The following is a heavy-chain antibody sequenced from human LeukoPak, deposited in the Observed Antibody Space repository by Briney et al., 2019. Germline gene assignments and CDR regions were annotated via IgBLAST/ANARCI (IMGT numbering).Heavy chain of an antibody. CDR3: ARASQLERGSWFDP. D-gene: IGHD1-1*01. J-gene: IGHJ5*02. CDR1: GYTFTGYY. CDR2: IIPIFGTA. Sequence: SVKVSCKASGYTFTGYYMHWVRQAPGQGLEWMGGIIPIFGTANYAQKFQGRVTITADESTSTAYMELSSLRSEDTAVYYCARASQLERGSWFDPWGQGTLVTVSS. V-gene: IGHV1-69*13.